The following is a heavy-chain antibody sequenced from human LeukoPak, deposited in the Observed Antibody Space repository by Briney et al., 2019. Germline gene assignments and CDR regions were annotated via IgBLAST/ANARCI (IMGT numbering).Heavy chain of an antibody. CDR1: GGSISNYY. J-gene: IGHJ3*02. V-gene: IGHV4-59*01. D-gene: IGHD2-15*01. CDR2: NYYSGST. Sequence: SETLSLTCIVSGGSISNYYWSWIRQPPGKGLEWIGYNYYSGSTISNPSLKSRVTISVDTSTNQFSLKLNSVTAADTAVYYCAREAAPNTFDIWGQGTMVTVSS. CDR3: AREAAPNTFDI.